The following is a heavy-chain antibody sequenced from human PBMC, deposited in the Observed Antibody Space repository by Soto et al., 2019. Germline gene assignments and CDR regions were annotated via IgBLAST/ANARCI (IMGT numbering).Heavy chain of an antibody. J-gene: IGHJ5*02. Sequence: QVQLVQSGAEEKKPGASVKVSCKASGYTFTTYAMHWVRQAPGQRLEWMGWINAGNGNTKYSQKFQGRVTITRDTSASTAYMELSSLRPEDTAVYYCARDWGTTTVSLNWFDPWGQGTLVTVSS. D-gene: IGHD4-17*01. CDR1: GYTFTTYA. CDR3: ARDWGTTTVSLNWFDP. V-gene: IGHV1-3*05. CDR2: INAGNGNT.